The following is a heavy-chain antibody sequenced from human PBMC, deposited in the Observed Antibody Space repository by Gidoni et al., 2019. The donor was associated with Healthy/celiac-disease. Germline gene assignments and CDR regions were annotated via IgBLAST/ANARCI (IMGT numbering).Heavy chain of an antibody. V-gene: IGHV3-30*18. CDR2: ISYDGSNK. J-gene: IGHJ4*02. D-gene: IGHD2-2*01. CDR1: GFTFSSYG. CDR3: AKEREYQLLFHFDY. Sequence: QVQLVESGGGVVQPGRSLRLSCAASGFTFSSYGMHWVRQAPGKGLEWVAVISYDGSNKYYADSVKGRFTISRDNSKNTLYLQMNSLRAEDTAVYYCAKEREYQLLFHFDYWGQGTLVTVSS.